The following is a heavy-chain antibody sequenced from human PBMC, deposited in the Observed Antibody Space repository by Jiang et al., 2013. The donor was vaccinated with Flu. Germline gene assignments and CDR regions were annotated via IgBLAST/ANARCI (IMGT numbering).Heavy chain of an antibody. J-gene: IGHJ5*02. CDR2: IIPIFGTA. CDR1: GGTFSSYA. CDR3: AARSTGTYDLGLDYQYDWFDP. V-gene: IGHV1-69*01. D-gene: IGHD2-8*02. Sequence: SGAEVKKPGSSVKVSCKASGGTFSSYAISWVRQAPGQGLEWMGGIIPIFGTANYAQKFQGRVTITADESTSTAYMELSSLRSEDTAVYYCAARSTGTYDLGLDYQYDWFDPWGQEPVVTVSS.